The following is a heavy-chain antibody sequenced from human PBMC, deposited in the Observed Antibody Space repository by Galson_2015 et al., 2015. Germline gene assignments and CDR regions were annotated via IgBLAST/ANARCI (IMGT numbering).Heavy chain of an antibody. J-gene: IGHJ4*02. V-gene: IGHV3-30-3*01. CDR2: ISYDGSNK. CDR1: GFTFSSYA. Sequence: SLRLSCAASGFTFSSYAMHWVRQAPGKGLEWVAVISYDGSNKYYADSVKGRFTIPRDNSKNTLYLQMNSLRAEDTAVYYCARPISGYDFWSGFFDYWGQGTLVTVSS. D-gene: IGHD3-3*01. CDR3: ARPISGYDFWSGFFDY.